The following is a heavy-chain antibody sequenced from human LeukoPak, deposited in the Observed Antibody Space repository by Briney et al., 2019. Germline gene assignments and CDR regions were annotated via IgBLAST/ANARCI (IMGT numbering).Heavy chain of an antibody. V-gene: IGHV3-53*01. Sequence: PGGSLSLSCAASGFTVSSNYMSWVRQAPGKGLEWVSVIYSGGSTYYADSVKGRFTISRDNSKNTLYLQMNSLRAEDTAVYYCARVAARPRYYYYYGMDVWGQGTTVTVSS. CDR1: GFTVSSNY. J-gene: IGHJ6*02. CDR2: IYSGGST. CDR3: ARVAARPRYYYYYGMDV. D-gene: IGHD6-6*01.